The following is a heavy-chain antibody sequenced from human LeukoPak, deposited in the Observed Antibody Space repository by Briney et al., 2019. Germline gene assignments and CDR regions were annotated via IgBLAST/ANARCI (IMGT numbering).Heavy chain of an antibody. CDR2: ISAYNGNT. J-gene: IGHJ6*03. CDR3: ARKAPYYYYYYMDV. Sequence: EASVTVSCKASGYTFTSYGISWVRQAPGQGLEWMGWISAYNGNTNYAQKLQGRVTMTTDTSTSTAYMELRSLRSDDTAVYYCARKAPYYYYYYMDVWGKGTTVTVSS. V-gene: IGHV1-18*01. CDR1: GYTFTSYG.